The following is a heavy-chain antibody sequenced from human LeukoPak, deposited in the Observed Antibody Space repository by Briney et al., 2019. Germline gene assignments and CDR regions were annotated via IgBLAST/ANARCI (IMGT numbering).Heavy chain of an antibody. CDR2: ISASGAVP. CDR1: GFRFDSFY. Sequence: PGGSLRLSCAASGFRFDSFYMGWIRQVPGKGLDYIALISASGAVPYYAESVKGRFTISRDNAKNSVSLQMNSLSADDTAVYYCARSLIVASEDYWGHGTLVTVSS. D-gene: IGHD3-22*01. J-gene: IGHJ4*01. V-gene: IGHV3-11*04. CDR3: ARSLIVASEDY.